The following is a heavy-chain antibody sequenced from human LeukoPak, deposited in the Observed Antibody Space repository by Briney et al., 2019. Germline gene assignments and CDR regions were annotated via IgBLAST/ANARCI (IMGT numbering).Heavy chain of an antibody. CDR2: IRSDSTDI. V-gene: IGHV3-21*01. CDR3: GRVVYGADSYHDY. J-gene: IGHJ4*02. D-gene: IGHD3-10*01. Sequence: PGGSLRLSCAASGFTLSSYTMSWFRQAPGKGLEWVSSIRSDSTDIYYADSVKGRFTISRDNAKNSLYLQMNILRCEDTAVYYCGRVVYGADSYHDYWGQGTMVTVSS. CDR1: GFTLSSYT.